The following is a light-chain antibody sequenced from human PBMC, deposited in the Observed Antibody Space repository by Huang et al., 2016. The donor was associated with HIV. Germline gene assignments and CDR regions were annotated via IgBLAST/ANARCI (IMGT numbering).Light chain of an antibody. V-gene: IGKV4-1*01. CDR2: WAS. CDR1: QSLFYSTNNNNY. CDR3: QQFYSSPPT. Sequence: DIVMTQSLDSLPVSLGARATIHCKSSQSLFYSTNNNNYLAWYQQKPGQPPKLLINWASTRESGVPDRCSGSGSGTDVTLTISSLQAEDVAVYYCQQFYSSPPTFGGGTRVEIK. J-gene: IGKJ4*01.